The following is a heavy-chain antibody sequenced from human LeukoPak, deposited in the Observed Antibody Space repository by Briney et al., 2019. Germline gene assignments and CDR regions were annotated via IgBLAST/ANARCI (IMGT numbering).Heavy chain of an antibody. D-gene: IGHD6-13*01. CDR1: GYSISSGYY. V-gene: IGHV4-38-2*01. CDR3: ARPGAAAGQQRGYYYYYYMDV. J-gene: IGHJ6*03. CDR2: IYHSGST. Sequence: PSETLSLTCAVSGYSISSGYYWGWIRPPPGKGLEWIGSIYHSGSTYYNPSLKSRVTISVDTSKNQFSLKLSSVTAADTAVYYCARPGAAAGQQRGYYYYYYMDVWGKGTTVTVSS.